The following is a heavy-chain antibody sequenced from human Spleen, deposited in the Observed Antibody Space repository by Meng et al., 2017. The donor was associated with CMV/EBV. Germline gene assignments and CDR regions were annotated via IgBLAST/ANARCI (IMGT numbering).Heavy chain of an antibody. J-gene: IGHJ6*02. CDR1: GFTFSSND. D-gene: IGHD5-24*01. CDR3: ASARDYYYYGMDV. V-gene: IGHV3-13*01. Sequence: GGSLRLSCAASGFTFSSNDMHWVRQTTGKGLEWVSAIGTAGDTYYPGSVKGRFTISRENAKNSLYLQMNSLRAEDTAVYYCASARDYYYYGMDVWGQGTTVTVSS. CDR2: IGTAGDT.